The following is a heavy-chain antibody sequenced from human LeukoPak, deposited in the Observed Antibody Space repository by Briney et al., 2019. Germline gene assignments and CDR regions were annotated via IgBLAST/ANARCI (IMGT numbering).Heavy chain of an antibody. V-gene: IGHV4-61*01. CDR1: GGSVSSGSYY. CDR2: IYYSGST. J-gene: IGHJ4*02. CDR3: ARDLSGSGYIDY. Sequence: PSETLSLTCTVSGGSVSSGSYYWSWIRQPPGKGLEWIGYIYYSGSTNYNPSLKSRVTISVDTSKNQFSLKLSSVTAAGTAVYYCARDLSGSGYIDYWGQGTLVTVSS. D-gene: IGHD3-3*01.